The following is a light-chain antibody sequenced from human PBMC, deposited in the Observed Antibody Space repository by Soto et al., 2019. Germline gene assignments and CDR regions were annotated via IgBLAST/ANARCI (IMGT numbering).Light chain of an antibody. CDR2: GAS. V-gene: IGKV3-20*01. J-gene: IGKJ5*01. CDR1: QSVSSSY. Sequence: EIVLTQSPATLSLSPGERATLSCRASQSVSSSYLAWYQQKPGQAPRLLIYGASSRATGIPDRFSGSGSGTDFTLTISRLEPEDFAVYYCQQYGSSHLFGQGTRLEIK. CDR3: QQYGSSHL.